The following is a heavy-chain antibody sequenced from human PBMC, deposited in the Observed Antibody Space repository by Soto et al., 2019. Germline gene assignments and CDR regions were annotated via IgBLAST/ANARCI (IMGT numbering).Heavy chain of an antibody. J-gene: IGHJ4*02. V-gene: IGHV1-69*13. D-gene: IGHD6-13*01. CDR2: IVPIYRTA. CDR1: GGTFSSYR. Sequence: GASVKVSCKASGGTFSSYRITWVRPAPGQGLEWVVGIVPIYRTADYAQKFQGRVTITADESARTSYMELSSLKSQDTAVYYCVRDSGAKLSSSWGQGTLVTVSS. CDR3: VRDSGAKLSSS.